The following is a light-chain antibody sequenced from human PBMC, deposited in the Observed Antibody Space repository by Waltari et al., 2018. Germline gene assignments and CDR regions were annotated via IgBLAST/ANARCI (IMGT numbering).Light chain of an antibody. CDR3: LHDYIFPLT. J-gene: IGKJ4*01. CDR1: EDIRND. V-gene: IGKV1-6*01. CDR2: AAS. Sequence: TCRASEDIRNDLGWYQQKPGKAPRLLIFAASTLQSGVPSRFSGSGSGTDFTLTISSLQPEDFATYFCLHDYIFPLTFGGGTTVEI.